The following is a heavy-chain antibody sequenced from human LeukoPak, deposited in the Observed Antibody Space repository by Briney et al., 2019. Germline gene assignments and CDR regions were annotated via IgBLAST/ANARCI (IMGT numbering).Heavy chain of an antibody. V-gene: IGHV1-2*02. Sequence: ASVKVSCKTSGYTFTGYYMHWVRQAPGQGLEWMGWINCNTGATNYAQKFQGRVTMTRDTSTSTANMELSSLRSDDAAVYYCARLGQWLVGWFDPWGQGTLVTVSS. CDR1: GYTFTGYY. CDR2: INCNTGAT. CDR3: ARLGQWLVGWFDP. J-gene: IGHJ5*02. D-gene: IGHD6-19*01.